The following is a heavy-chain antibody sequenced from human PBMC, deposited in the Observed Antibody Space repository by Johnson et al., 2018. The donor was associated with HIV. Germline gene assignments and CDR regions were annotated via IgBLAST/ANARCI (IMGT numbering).Heavy chain of an antibody. Sequence: VQLVESGGGVVRPGGSLRVSCAASGFTFDDYGMNWVRQAPGKGLEWVSGINWNGDSTGYADSVKGRFTISRDNAKNSLYLQMNSLRAEDTALYYCARASSIAARGADAFDIWGQGTMVTVSS. D-gene: IGHD6-6*01. CDR1: GFTFDDYG. J-gene: IGHJ3*02. V-gene: IGHV3-20*04. CDR2: INWNGDST. CDR3: ARASSIAARGADAFDI.